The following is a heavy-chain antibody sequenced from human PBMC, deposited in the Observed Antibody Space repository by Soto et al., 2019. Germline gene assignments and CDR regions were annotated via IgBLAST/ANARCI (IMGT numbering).Heavy chain of an antibody. V-gene: IGHV3-21*01. Sequence: GGSLRLSCAASGFTFSTYGMNWVRQAPGKGLEWLSSISDSGHYIYYADSVKGRFTISSDNAKNSLFLQMNSLRGEETAVYYCARSGLALPYSASHWFDPWGHGTLVTVSS. CDR1: GFTFSTYG. CDR2: ISDSGHYI. CDR3: ARSGLALPYSASHWFDP. J-gene: IGHJ5*02. D-gene: IGHD3-22*01.